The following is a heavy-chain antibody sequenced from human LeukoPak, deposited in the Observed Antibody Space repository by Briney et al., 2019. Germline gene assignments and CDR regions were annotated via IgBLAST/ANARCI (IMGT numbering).Heavy chain of an antibody. Sequence: SLRLSCAASGFTFSSYGMHWVRQAPGKGLEWVAVISYDGSNKYYADSVKGRFTISRDNSKNTLYLQMYSLRAEDTAVYYCAYSSSWPKPFDYWGQGTLVTVSS. V-gene: IGHV3-30*03. D-gene: IGHD6-13*01. CDR3: AYSSSWPKPFDY. J-gene: IGHJ4*02. CDR2: ISYDGSNK. CDR1: GFTFSSYG.